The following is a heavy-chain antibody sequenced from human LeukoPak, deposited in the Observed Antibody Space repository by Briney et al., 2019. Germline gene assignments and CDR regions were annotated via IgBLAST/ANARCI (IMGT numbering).Heavy chain of an antibody. J-gene: IGHJ4*02. Sequence: ASVKVSCKASGYTFTSYYMHWVRQAPGQGLEWMGWINPNSGGTNYAQKFQGRVTMTRDTSISTACMELSRLRSDDTAVYYCATDSSGYPHYWGQGTLVTVSS. CDR2: INPNSGGT. CDR3: ATDSSGYPHY. V-gene: IGHV1-2*02. CDR1: GYTFTSYY. D-gene: IGHD3-22*01.